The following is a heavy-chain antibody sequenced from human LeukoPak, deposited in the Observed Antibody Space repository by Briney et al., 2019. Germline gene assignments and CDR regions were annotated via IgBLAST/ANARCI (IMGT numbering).Heavy chain of an antibody. CDR3: ARGDIAVAGVLKAKNWFDP. CDR1: GGSISSGGYS. V-gene: IGHV4-34*01. J-gene: IGHJ5*02. Sequence: SETLSLTCAVSGGSISSGGYSWSWIRQPPGKGLEWIGEINHSGSTNYNPSLKSRVTISVDTSKNQFSLKLSSVTAADTAVYYCARGDIAVAGVLKAKNWFDPWGQGTLVTVSS. CDR2: INHSGST. D-gene: IGHD6-19*01.